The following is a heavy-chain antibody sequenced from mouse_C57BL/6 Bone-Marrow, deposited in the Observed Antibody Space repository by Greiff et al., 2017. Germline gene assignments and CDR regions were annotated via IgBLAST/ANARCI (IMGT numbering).Heavy chain of an antibody. CDR1: GYTFTSYW. Sequence: QVQLQQPGAELVKPGASVKLSCKASGYTFTSYWMHWVKQRPGRGLEWIGRIDPNSGGTKYNEKFKSKATLTVDKPSSTAYMQLSSLTSEDSAVYYCARRGTITTVVDYYAMDYWGQGTSVTVSS. CDR2: IDPNSGGT. J-gene: IGHJ4*01. V-gene: IGHV1-72*01. D-gene: IGHD1-1*01. CDR3: ARRGTITTVVDYYAMDY.